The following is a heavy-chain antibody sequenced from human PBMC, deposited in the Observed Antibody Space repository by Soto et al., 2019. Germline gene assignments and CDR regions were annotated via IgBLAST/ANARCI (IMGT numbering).Heavy chain of an antibody. Sequence: PGGSLRLSCAASGFIFSSYGMHWVRQAPGRGLEWVSVISYDGSNEYYADSVKGRFAISRDNSKYTLYLQMNSLRPEDTAVYYCLKDKRIKVDCSGGPCYSDYFDYWGQGALVTVSS. D-gene: IGHD2-15*01. J-gene: IGHJ4*02. CDR1: GFIFSSYG. CDR2: ISYDGSNE. CDR3: LKDKRIKVDCSGGPCYSDYFDY. V-gene: IGHV3-30*18.